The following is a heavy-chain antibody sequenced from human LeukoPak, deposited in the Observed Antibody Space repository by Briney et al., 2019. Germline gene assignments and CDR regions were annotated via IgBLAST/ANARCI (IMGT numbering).Heavy chain of an antibody. CDR1: GYTFNGYY. CDR2: ISYDGSNK. Sequence: SCKASGYTFNGYYMHWVRQAPGKGLEWVAVISYDGSNKYYADSVKGRFTISRDNSKNTLYLQMNSLRAEDTAVYYCAKKRALGEVEYSSSYFDYWGQGTLVTVSS. D-gene: IGHD6-6*01. J-gene: IGHJ4*02. V-gene: IGHV3-30*18. CDR3: AKKRALGEVEYSSSYFDY.